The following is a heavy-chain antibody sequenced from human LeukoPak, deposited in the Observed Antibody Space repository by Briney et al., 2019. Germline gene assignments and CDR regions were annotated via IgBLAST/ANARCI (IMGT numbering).Heavy chain of an antibody. Sequence: SETLSLTCTVSGGSISSGSYYWSWLRQPAGKGLEWIGRIYTSGSTNYNPSLKSRVTISVDTSKNQFSLKLSSVTAADTAVYYCARDGTYGDYEGVQYYFDYWGPGTLVTVSS. J-gene: IGHJ4*02. CDR3: ARDGTYGDYEGVQYYFDY. V-gene: IGHV4-61*02. CDR2: IYTSGST. CDR1: GGSISSGSYY. D-gene: IGHD4-17*01.